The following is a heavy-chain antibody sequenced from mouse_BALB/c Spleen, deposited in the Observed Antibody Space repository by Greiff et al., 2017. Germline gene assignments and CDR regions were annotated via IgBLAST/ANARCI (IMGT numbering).Heavy chain of an antibody. Sequence: VQLKQSGPELVKPGASVKMSCKASGYTFTSYVMHWVKQKPGQGLEWIGYINPYNDGTKYNEKFKGKATLTSDKSSSTAYMELSSLTSEDSAVYYCARGYYRYGYAMDYWGQGTSVTVSS. CDR3: ARGYYRYGYAMDY. CDR2: INPYNDGT. CDR1: GYTFTSYV. V-gene: IGHV1-14*01. J-gene: IGHJ4*01. D-gene: IGHD2-14*01.